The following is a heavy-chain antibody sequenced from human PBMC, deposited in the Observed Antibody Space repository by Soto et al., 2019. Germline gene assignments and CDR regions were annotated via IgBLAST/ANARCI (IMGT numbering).Heavy chain of an antibody. CDR2: INAGNGNT. Sequence: GASVKVSCKASGYTFTSYAMHWVRQAPGQRLERMGWINAGNGNTKYSQKYQGRVTITRDTSASTAYMELSSLRSEDTAVYFCASESTPRCSGGSCYSGFDYWGQGTLVTVSS. J-gene: IGHJ4*02. CDR3: ASESTPRCSGGSCYSGFDY. V-gene: IGHV1-3*01. D-gene: IGHD2-15*01. CDR1: GYTFTSYA.